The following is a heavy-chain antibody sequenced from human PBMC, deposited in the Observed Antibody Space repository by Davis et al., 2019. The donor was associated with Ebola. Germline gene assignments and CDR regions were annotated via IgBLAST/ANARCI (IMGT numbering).Heavy chain of an antibody. V-gene: IGHV4-39*01. CDR1: GGSMKNSNFY. J-gene: IGHJ4*02. Sequence: MPSETLSLTCSVSGGSMKNSNFYCSWVRQPPGQGLEWIGSIFYTGTTYVNSSFGSRVAVSVDTPKNQFSLRLNSVTATDTAVYYCAIQILGFTRVFDYWGQGTLVTVSS. CDR3: AIQILGFTRVFDY. CDR2: IFYTGTT. D-gene: IGHD1-26*01.